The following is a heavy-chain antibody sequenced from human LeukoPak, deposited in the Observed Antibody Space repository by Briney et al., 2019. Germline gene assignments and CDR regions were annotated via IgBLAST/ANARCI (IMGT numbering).Heavy chain of an antibody. J-gene: IGHJ4*02. CDR2: IRYDGSNK. D-gene: IGHD2-15*01. CDR3: AKRIVVVVAATYY. V-gene: IGHV3-30*02. Sequence: GGSLRLSCAASGFSFSSYGMHWVRQAPGKGLEWVAFIRYDGSNKYYADSVKGRFTISRDNSKNTLYLRMNSLRAEDTAIYYCAKRIVVVVAATYYWGQGTLVTVSS. CDR1: GFSFSSYG.